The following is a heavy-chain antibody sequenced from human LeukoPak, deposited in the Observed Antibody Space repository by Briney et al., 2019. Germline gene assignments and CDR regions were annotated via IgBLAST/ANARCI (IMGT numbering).Heavy chain of an antibody. CDR3: ARLTGRGGANPHFDY. Sequence: GESLKISCKGSGYSFTSYWIGWVRQMPGKGLEWMGIIYPGDSDTRYSPSFQGQVTISADKSISTAYLQWSSLKASDTAMYYCARLTGRGGANPHFDYWGQGTLVTVSS. CDR2: IYPGDSDT. J-gene: IGHJ4*02. V-gene: IGHV5-51*01. D-gene: IGHD3-16*01. CDR1: GYSFTSYW.